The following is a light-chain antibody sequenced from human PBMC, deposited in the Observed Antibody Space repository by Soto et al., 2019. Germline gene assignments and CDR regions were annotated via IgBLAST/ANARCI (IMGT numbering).Light chain of an antibody. V-gene: IGKV1-5*01. CDR1: QSIKSW. CDR3: QQYDSDSIT. CDR2: DAS. J-gene: IGKJ5*01. Sequence: DIQITQSPSTLSASVGDRVTITCRASQSIKSWLAWYQQKPGKAPRLLIYDASTLESGVPSRFSGSGSGTEFSLTISSLQPDDFATYYCQQYDSDSITFGQGTRLEIK.